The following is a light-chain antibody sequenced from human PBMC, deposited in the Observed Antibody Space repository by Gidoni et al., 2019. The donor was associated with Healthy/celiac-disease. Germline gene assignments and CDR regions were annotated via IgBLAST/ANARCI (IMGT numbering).Light chain of an antibody. Sequence: EIVLTQSPGTLSLSPGERATLSCRASQSVSSSYLAWYQQKPGQAPRLLIYGASSRATGIPDRFSGSGSGTDFILTISRLEPEDFAVYYCQQYGSSQLTFGRGTKVEIK. CDR1: QSVSSSY. V-gene: IGKV3-20*01. CDR3: QQYGSSQLT. CDR2: GAS. J-gene: IGKJ4*01.